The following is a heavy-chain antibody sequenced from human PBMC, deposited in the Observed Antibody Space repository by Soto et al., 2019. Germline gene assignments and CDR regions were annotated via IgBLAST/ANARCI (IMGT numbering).Heavy chain of an antibody. Sequence: EVHLLGSGGGFVQPGGSLRLSCVASGFSFSSHAMTWVRQGPGKGLEWVSVISAGSGNTYYAESVKGRFTVSRDNSKNTLWLQMDSLRVEDTGLYYCARQKLKSSTWYGSLDSWGQGTLVTVSS. J-gene: IGHJ4*02. CDR2: ISAGSGNT. CDR3: ARQKLKSSTWYGSLDS. V-gene: IGHV3-23*01. D-gene: IGHD2-2*01. CDR1: GFSFSSHA.